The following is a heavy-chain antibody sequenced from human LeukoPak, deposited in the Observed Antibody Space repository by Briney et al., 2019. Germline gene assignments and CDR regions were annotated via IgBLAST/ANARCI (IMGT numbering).Heavy chain of an antibody. CDR1: GYTFTGYY. CDR3: ARRRIAAAGRQWGAAFDI. V-gene: IGHV1-2*02. CDR2: INPNSGGT. J-gene: IGHJ3*02. D-gene: IGHD6-13*01. Sequence: ASVKVSCKASGYTFTGYYMHWVRQAPGQGLEWMGWINPNSGGTNYAQKFQGRVTMTRDTSISTAYMELSRLRSDDTAVYYCARRRIAAAGRQWGAAFDIWGQGTMVTVSS.